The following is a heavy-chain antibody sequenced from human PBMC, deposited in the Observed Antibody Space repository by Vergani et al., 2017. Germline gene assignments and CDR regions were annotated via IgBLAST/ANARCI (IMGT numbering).Heavy chain of an antibody. CDR3: ARHLAYCGGDCYPYYYGMDV. D-gene: IGHD2-21*02. CDR1: GGSISSSSYY. V-gene: IGHV4-39*01. J-gene: IGHJ6*02. CDR2: IYYSGST. Sequence: QLQLQESGPGLVKPSETLSLTCTVSGGSISSSSYYWGWIRQPPGKGLEWIGSIYYSGSTYYNPSLKSRGTISVDTSKNQFSLNLSSVTAADTAGYYCARHLAYCGGDCYPYYYGMDVWGQGTTVTVSS.